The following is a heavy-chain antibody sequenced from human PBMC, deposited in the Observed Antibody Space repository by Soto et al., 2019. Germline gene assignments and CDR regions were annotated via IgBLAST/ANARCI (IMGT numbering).Heavy chain of an antibody. CDR2: IYFNGNT. V-gene: IGHV4-59*01. D-gene: IGHD3-16*01. J-gene: IGHJ4*02. CDR1: AASFSKYY. Sequence: SETLSLTCTVSAASFSKYYWTWIRQPPGKGLEWIGYIYFNGNTKYNPSLEGRLTISIDTSKKEFSLKLTSVTAADAAVYYCASVTFGGIVLAHWGQGTMVTVSS. CDR3: ASVTFGGIVLAH.